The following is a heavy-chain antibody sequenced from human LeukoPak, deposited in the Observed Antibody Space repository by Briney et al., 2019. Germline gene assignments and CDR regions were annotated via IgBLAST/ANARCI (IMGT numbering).Heavy chain of an antibody. Sequence: PSETLSLTCAVYGGSFSGYYWSWIRQHPGKGLEWIGYIYYSGSTYYNPSLKSRVTISVDTSKNQFSLKLSSVTAADTAVYYCARDPHPYGMDVWGQGTTVTVSS. V-gene: IGHV4-31*11. CDR1: GGSFSGYY. CDR3: ARDPHPYGMDV. CDR2: IYYSGST. J-gene: IGHJ6*02.